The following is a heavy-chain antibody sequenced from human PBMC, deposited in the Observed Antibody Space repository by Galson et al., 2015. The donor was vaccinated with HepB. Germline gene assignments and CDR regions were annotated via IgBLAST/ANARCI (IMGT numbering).Heavy chain of an antibody. Sequence: SLRLSCAASGFTFSSYAMHWVRQAPGKGLEWVAVISYDGSNKYYADSVKGRFTISRDSSKNTLYLQMNSLRAEDTAVYYCARGGDGGYCSSTSCHGYFDYWGQGTLVTVSS. CDR3: ARGGDGGYCSSTSCHGYFDY. CDR2: ISYDGSNK. CDR1: GFTFSSYA. V-gene: IGHV3-30-3*01. J-gene: IGHJ4*02. D-gene: IGHD2-2*01.